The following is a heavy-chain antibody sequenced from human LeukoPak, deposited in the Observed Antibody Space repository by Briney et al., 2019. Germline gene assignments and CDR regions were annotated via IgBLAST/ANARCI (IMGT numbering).Heavy chain of an antibody. Sequence: AGGSLRLSCAASGFSFSNYGMHWVRQAPGKGLEWVSALSGSGGSTYYADSVKGRFTISRDNSKNTLYLQMNSLRAEDTAVYYCAKAPHIVVVPAAAHFDYWGQGTLVTVSS. CDR1: GFSFSNYG. CDR3: AKAPHIVVVPAAAHFDY. CDR2: LSGSGGST. D-gene: IGHD2-2*01. J-gene: IGHJ4*02. V-gene: IGHV3-23*01.